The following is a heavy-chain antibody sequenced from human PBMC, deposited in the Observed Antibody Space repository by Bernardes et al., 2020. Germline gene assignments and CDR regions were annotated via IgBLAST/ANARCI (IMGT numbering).Heavy chain of an antibody. CDR2: IYYSGST. J-gene: IGHJ4*02. V-gene: IGHV4-59*01. Sequence: SETLSLTCTVSGGSISSYYWSWIRQPPGKGLEWIGYIYYSGSTNYNPSLKSRVTISVDTSKNQFSLKLSTVTAADTAVYYCARQNSGYDPFDYWGQGTLVTVSS. CDR3: ARQNSGYDPFDY. D-gene: IGHD5-12*01. CDR1: GGSISSYY.